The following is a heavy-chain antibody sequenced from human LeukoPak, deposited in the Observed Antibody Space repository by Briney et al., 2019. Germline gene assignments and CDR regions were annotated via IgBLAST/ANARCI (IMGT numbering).Heavy chain of an antibody. D-gene: IGHD5-12*01. CDR3: TGFETSGPDAFDI. Sequence: PGGSLRLSCAASGFTFSKAWMSWVRQAPGKGLEWVGRIKTKTAGCTTDYAAPVKVRFTISRDDSKNTVYLQGTSLKLEDTAVYFCTGFETSGPDAFDIWGRGRMVTV. CDR1: GFTFSKAW. V-gene: IGHV3-15*01. J-gene: IGHJ3*02. CDR2: IKTKTAGCTT.